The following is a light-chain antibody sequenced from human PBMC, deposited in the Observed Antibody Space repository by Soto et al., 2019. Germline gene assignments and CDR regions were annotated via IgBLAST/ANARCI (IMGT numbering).Light chain of an antibody. Sequence: EIVLTQSPDTLSLPPGERATLSCRASQIVSSTYLAWFQQKAGQAPRLLIYGASTRATGIPDRFSGSGSGTDFTLTISGLEPEDFALYYCQQYDVTPPNTFGGGTKVDIK. V-gene: IGKV3-20*01. CDR2: GAS. CDR1: QIVSSTY. CDR3: QQYDVTPPNT. J-gene: IGKJ4*01.